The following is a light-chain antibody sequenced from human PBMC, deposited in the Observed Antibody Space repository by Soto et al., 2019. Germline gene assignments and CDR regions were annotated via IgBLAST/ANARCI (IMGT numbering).Light chain of an antibody. Sequence: QSVLTQPHSVSGSPGQSVTISCAGTSSDVGGYSYVSWYQQHPGKAPELIIYDVTERPSGVPDRFSGSKSGNTASLTISGLQVEYEVDIYCCSYKASYFYVFG. CDR3: CSYKASYFYV. V-gene: IGLV2-11*01. CDR1: SSDVGGYSY. CDR2: DVT. J-gene: IGLJ1*01.